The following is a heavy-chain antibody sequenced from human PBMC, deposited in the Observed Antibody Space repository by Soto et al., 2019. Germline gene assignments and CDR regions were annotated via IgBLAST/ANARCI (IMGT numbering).Heavy chain of an antibody. CDR2: IIPIFGTA. D-gene: IGHD5-12*01. J-gene: IGHJ5*02. CDR1: GGTFSSYA. Sequence: QVQLVQSGAEVKKPGSSVKVSCKASGGTFSSYAISWVRQAPGQGLEWMGGIIPIFGTANYAQKFQGRVTITADGSTSTAYIEVGRLRSEGTAVFYCARGKEMATISGWFDPWGQGTLVTVSS. V-gene: IGHV1-69*12. CDR3: ARGKEMATISGWFDP.